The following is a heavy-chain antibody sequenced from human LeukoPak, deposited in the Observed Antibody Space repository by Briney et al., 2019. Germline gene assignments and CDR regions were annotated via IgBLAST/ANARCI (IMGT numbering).Heavy chain of an antibody. Sequence: SETLSLTCAVSGGSISNSNWWSWVRQPPGKGLEWIGEIYHSGSTNYNPSLKSRLTISVDKSKNQFSLKLTSVTAADTAVYYCARDGRGYYESSGSTHALVYGMDVWGQGTTVTVSS. CDR2: IYHSGST. CDR1: GGSISNSNW. CDR3: ARDGRGYYESSGSTHALVYGMDV. D-gene: IGHD3-22*01. V-gene: IGHV4-4*02. J-gene: IGHJ6*02.